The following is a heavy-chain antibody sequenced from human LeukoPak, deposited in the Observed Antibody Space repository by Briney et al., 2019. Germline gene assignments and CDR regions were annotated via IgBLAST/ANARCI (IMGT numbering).Heavy chain of an antibody. CDR3: ARHYGGGSGYYLL. CDR2: INHSGST. CDR1: GGSFSGYY. V-gene: IGHV4-34*01. J-gene: IGHJ4*02. D-gene: IGHD3-22*01. Sequence: SETLSLTCALYGGSFSGYYWSWIRQPPGKGLEWIGEINHSGSTYYNPSLKSRVTISVDTSKNQFSLKLSSVTAADTAVYYCARHYGGGSGYYLLWGQGTLVTVSS.